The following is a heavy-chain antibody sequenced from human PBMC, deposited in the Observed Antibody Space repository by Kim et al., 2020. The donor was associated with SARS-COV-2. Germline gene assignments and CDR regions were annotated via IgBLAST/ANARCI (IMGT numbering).Heavy chain of an antibody. D-gene: IGHD3-3*01. V-gene: IGHV3-64*01. Sequence: GGSLRLSCAASGFTFSSYAMHWVRQAPGKGLEYVSATSSNGGSTYYANSVKGRFTISRDNSKNTLYLQMGSLRAEDMSVYYCARDSAITIFGVVIINYYYGMEVWGQGATCTVSS. CDR1: GFTFSSYA. CDR3: ARDSAITIFGVVIINYYYGMEV. CDR2: TSSNGGST. J-gene: IGHJ6*02.